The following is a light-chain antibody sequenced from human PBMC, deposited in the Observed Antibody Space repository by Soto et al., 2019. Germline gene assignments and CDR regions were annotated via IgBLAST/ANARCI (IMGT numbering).Light chain of an antibody. CDR3: QQSYSTPLT. CDR1: QSISSY. J-gene: IGKJ3*01. V-gene: IGKV1-39*01. Sequence: DVQMTQSPSSLSASVGDGVTITCRASQSISSYFNWYQQKPGDDPKLLIYATSSLQIGVASRFSGSGSWTDFTLTISSLQPDDFATYYCQQSYSTPLTFGPGTKVDIK. CDR2: ATS.